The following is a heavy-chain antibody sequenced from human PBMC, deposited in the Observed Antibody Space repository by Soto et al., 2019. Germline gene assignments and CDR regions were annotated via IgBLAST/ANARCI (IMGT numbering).Heavy chain of an antibody. V-gene: IGHV4-30-4*01. CDR3: VGTGTTDDF. CDR1: GASVNTGDYY. J-gene: IGHJ1*01. Sequence: VQLQGSGPGLVKPSQTLSLTCTVSGASVNTGDYYWSYIRQSPGKGLEWLGYIFYSGDTYYNPSRKSRATISLNTSRIQISLTLTSVTDADTAVYFCVGTGTTDDFWGQGTLVTVSS. D-gene: IGHD1-7*01. CDR2: IFYSGDT.